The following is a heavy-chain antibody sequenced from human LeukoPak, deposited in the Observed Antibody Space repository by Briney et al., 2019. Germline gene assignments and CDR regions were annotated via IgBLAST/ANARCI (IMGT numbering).Heavy chain of an antibody. J-gene: IGHJ4*02. D-gene: IGHD4-17*01. V-gene: IGHV5-10-1*01. CDR3: ARRGYGDYTNGFDY. CDR2: IDPSDSYT. CDR1: GYSFTSYW. Sequence: GESLKISCKGSGYSFTSYWISWVRQMPGKGLEWMGRIDPSDSYTNYSPSFQGHVTISADKSISTAYLQWSSLEASDTAMYYCARRGYGDYTNGFDYWGQGTLVTVSS.